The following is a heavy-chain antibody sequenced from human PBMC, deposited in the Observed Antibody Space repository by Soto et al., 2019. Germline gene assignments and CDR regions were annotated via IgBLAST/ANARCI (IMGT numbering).Heavy chain of an antibody. CDR3: AKERDIVLVVAHLDY. Sequence: QVQLVESGGGVVQPGRSLRLSCAASGFTFSSYGMHWVRQAPGKGLEWVAVISYDGSNKYYADSVKGRFTSSRDNSKNTLYLQMHSLRAEDTAVYYCAKERDIVLVVAHLDYWGQGTLVTVDS. J-gene: IGHJ4*02. CDR1: GFTFSSYG. D-gene: IGHD2-15*01. V-gene: IGHV3-30*18. CDR2: ISYDGSNK.